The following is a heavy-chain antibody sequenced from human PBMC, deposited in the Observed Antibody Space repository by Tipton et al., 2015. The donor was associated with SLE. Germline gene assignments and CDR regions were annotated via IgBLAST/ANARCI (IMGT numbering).Heavy chain of an antibody. CDR1: GGSLSGYY. CDR2: INHSGST. J-gene: IGHJ3*02. D-gene: IGHD5-24*01. Sequence: TLSLTCAVYGGSLSGYYWTWIRQPPGQGLDWIGEINHSGSTNYNPSPKSRVTISVDTSKNQFSLKLSSVTAADTAVYYCARPVEMATMGAFDIWGQGTMVTVSS. CDR3: ARPVEMATMGAFDI. V-gene: IGHV4-34*01.